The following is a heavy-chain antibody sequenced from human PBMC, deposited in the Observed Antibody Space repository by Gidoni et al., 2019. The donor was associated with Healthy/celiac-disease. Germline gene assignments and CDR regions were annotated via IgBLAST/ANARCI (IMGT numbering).Heavy chain of an antibody. D-gene: IGHD1-26*01. CDR2: IIPILGIA. J-gene: IGHJ6*02. V-gene: IGHV1-69*04. CDR3: ARDEWEPNRGMDV. Sequence: APGQGLEWMGRIIPILGIANYAQKFQGRVTITADKSTSTAYMELSSLRSEDTAVYYCARDEWEPNRGMDVWGQGTTVTVSS.